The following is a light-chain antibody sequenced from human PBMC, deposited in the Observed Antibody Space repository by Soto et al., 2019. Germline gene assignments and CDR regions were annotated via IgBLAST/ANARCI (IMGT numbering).Light chain of an antibody. CDR3: QQYGSSRWT. CDR2: GVS. Sequence: EIVLTQSPDTLSLSPGERATLSCRASQSVSSSYLAWYQQNRGQAPRLLIYGVSGRAPGIPDRFGGSGSGTDFTLTISRLEPEDFAVYYCQQYGSSRWTFGQGTKVDIK. V-gene: IGKV3-20*01. CDR1: QSVSSSY. J-gene: IGKJ1*01.